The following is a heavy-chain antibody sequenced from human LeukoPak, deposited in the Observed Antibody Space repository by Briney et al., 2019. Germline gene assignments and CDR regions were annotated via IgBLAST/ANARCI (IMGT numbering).Heavy chain of an antibody. V-gene: IGHV3-30-3*01. J-gene: IGHJ5*02. CDR3: ARDPSYCSSTSCYP. Sequence: PGRSLRLSCAASGFTFSSYAMRWVRQAPGKGLEWVAVISYDGSNKYYADSVKGRFTISRDNSKNTLYLQMNSLRAEDTAVYYCARDPSYCSSTSCYPWGQGTLVTVSS. CDR2: ISYDGSNK. D-gene: IGHD2-2*01. CDR1: GFTFSSYA.